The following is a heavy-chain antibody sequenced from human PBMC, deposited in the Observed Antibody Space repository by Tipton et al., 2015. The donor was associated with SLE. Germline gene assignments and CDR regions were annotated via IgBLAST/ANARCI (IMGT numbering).Heavy chain of an antibody. CDR2: INHSGST. V-gene: IGHV4-34*09. CDR1: GGSFSGYY. D-gene: IGHD3-22*01. CDR3: ARAISAVVGFDY. J-gene: IGHJ4*02. Sequence: LRLSCAVYGGSFSGYYWSWIRQPPGKGLEWIGEINHSGSTNYNPSLKSRVTISVDTSKNQFSLKLSSVTAADTAVYYCARAISAVVGFDYWGQGTLVTVSS.